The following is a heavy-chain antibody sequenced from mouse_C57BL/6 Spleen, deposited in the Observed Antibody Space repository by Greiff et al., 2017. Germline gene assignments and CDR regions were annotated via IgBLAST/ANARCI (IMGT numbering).Heavy chain of an antibody. J-gene: IGHJ3*01. Sequence: EVQLQESGAELVRPGASVKLSCTASGFNIKDYYMHWVKQRPEQGLGWIGRIDPEDGDTEYAPKFQGKATMTADTSSNTAYLQLSSLTSEDTAVYYCTTGDYDEEGGWFAYWGQGTLVTVSA. V-gene: IGHV14-1*01. CDR2: IDPEDGDT. CDR1: GFNIKDYY. D-gene: IGHD2-4*01. CDR3: TTGDYDEEGGWFAY.